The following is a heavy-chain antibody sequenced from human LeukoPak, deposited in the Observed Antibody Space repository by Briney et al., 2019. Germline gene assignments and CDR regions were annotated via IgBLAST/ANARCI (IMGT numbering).Heavy chain of an antibody. CDR2: ISGSGGST. V-gene: IGHV3-23*01. D-gene: IGHD3-16*02. J-gene: IGHJ4*02. CDR1: GFTFSSYA. CDR3: AKDQVGGTFIMITFGVVIDMHFDY. Sequence: GGSLRLSCAASGFTFSSYAMSWVRQAPGKGLEWVSAISGSGGSTYYADSVKGRFTISRDNSKNTLYLQMNSLRAEDTAVYYCAKDQVGGTFIMITFGVVIDMHFDYWGQGTLVTVSS.